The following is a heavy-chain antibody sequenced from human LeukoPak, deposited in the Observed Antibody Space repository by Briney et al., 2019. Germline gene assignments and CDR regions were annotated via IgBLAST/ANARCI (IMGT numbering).Heavy chain of an antibody. D-gene: IGHD3-3*01. CDR3: ARIPDDFWSGYYLNYYYYYMDV. J-gene: IGHJ6*03. Sequence: GGSLRLSCAASGFTFSDYYMSWIRQAPGKGLEWVSYISSSGSTIYYADSVKGRFTISRDNAKSSLYLQMNSLRAEDTAVYYCARIPDDFWSGYYLNYYYYYMDVWGKGTTVTVSS. CDR1: GFTFSDYY. V-gene: IGHV3-11*01. CDR2: ISSSGSTI.